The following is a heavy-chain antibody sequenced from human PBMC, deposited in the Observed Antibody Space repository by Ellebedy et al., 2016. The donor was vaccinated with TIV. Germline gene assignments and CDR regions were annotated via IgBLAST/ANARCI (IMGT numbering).Heavy chain of an antibody. D-gene: IGHD1-1*01. CDR3: TRGGTSYSDY. CDR2: IYYSGST. V-gene: IGHV4-39*07. J-gene: IGHJ4*02. Sequence: SETLSLTCTVSGGSISSSSYYWGWIRQSPGKGLEWLGSIYYSGSTYYNPSLKSRITISVDTSKNQFSLKLSSVTAADTAMYYCTRGGTSYSDYWGQGTLVTVSS. CDR1: GGSISSSSYY.